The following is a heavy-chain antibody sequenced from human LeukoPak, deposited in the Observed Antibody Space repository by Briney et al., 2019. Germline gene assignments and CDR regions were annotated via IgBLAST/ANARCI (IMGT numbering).Heavy chain of an antibody. CDR3: ARGVRDIWLGYYYMDV. J-gene: IGHJ6*03. Sequence: GGSLRLSCTASGFTLGSHDMHWVRQIPGQGLEWVAAVSSGFHAFFADSVQGRFTVSREDARNSLYLQMNSLRAGDTAVYYCARGVRDIWLGYYYMDVWGKGTTVTVSS. CDR1: GFTLGSHD. D-gene: IGHD3-10*01. V-gene: IGHV3-13*01. CDR2: VSSGFHA.